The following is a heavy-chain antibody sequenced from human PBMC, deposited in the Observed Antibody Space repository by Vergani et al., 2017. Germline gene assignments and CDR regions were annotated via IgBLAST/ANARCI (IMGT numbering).Heavy chain of an antibody. CDR1: GYSFTNYW. Sequence: EVQLVQSGAEVKTPGESLKISCKGSGYSFTNYWIGWVRQMPGKGLEWMGIIYPDDSDTRYSPSFQGQVTISADKSISTAYLQLSSLKASDTAMYYCARLGVGDYYYDTSGHIDYWGQGTLVTVSS. CDR2: IYPDDSDT. V-gene: IGHV5-51*03. J-gene: IGHJ4*02. D-gene: IGHD3-22*01. CDR3: ARLGVGDYYYDTSGHIDY.